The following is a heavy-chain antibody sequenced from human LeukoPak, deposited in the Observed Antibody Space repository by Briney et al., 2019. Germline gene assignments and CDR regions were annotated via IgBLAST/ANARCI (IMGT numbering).Heavy chain of an antibody. CDR1: DDSISTYY. CDR3: ANHRFGKPDFDF. CDR2: VYSTGHT. Sequence: SETLSLTCSVSDDSISTYYWSWLRQPQGKGPEWMGFVYSTGHTNYNPSLQSRVTMSLDTSKKQVSLELNSVTAADTAVYYCANHRFGKPDFDFGGQGSLVTVAS. V-gene: IGHV4-4*08. D-gene: IGHD3-16*01. J-gene: IGHJ4*01.